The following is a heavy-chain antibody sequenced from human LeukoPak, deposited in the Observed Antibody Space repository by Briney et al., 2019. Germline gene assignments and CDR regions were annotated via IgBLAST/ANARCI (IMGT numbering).Heavy chain of an antibody. CDR3: ARRNTGTYAAYFDL. V-gene: IGHV4-39*01. CDR2: IYYSGST. CDR1: GGSISSTTYR. Sequence: SETLSLTCGISGGSISSTTYRRDWIRQPPGKGLEWIGSIYYSGSTNYNPSLKNRVTISVDTSENQFSLKLSSVTAADTAVYYCARRNTGTYAAYFDLWGRGTLVTVSS. D-gene: IGHD4-11*01. J-gene: IGHJ2*01.